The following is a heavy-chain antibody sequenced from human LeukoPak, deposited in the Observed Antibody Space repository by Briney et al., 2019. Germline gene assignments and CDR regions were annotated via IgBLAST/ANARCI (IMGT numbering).Heavy chain of an antibody. CDR3: ARKIAVPGSYYFDY. J-gene: IGHJ4*02. V-gene: IGHV4-59*01. D-gene: IGHD6-19*01. CDR1: GGSISSYY. CDR2: IYYSGNT. Sequence: SETLSLTCTVSGGSISSYYWSWIRQPPGEGLEWIGYIYYSGNTNYNPSLKSRVTISVDTSKNQFSLKLSSVTAADTAVYYCARKIAVPGSYYFDYWGQGTLVTVSS.